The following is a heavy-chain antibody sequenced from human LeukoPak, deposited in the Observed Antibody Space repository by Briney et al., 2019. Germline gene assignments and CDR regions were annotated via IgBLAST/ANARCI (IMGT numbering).Heavy chain of an antibody. Sequence: ASVKVSCKASGYTFTNYEINGVRQATGEGLEWMGWVSPNSGITGYAQSFKGRDTMTGNPYISTAYMELSSLTSEDTAVYYCATGRTTVSDYWGQGTLVTISS. D-gene: IGHD4-17*01. CDR1: GYTFTNYE. V-gene: IGHV1-8*01. J-gene: IGHJ4*02. CDR3: ATGRTTVSDY. CDR2: VSPNSGIT.